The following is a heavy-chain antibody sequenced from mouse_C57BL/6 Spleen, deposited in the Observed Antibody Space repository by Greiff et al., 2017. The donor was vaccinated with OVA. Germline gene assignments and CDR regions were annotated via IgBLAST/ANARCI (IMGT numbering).Heavy chain of an antibody. Sequence: EVQLQQSGPELVKPGASVKIPCKASGYTFTDYNMDWVKQSHGKSLEWIGDINPNNGGTIYNQKFKGKATLTVDKSSSTAYMELRSLTSEDTAVYYCARGDEGYEGYAMDYWGQGTSVTVSS. J-gene: IGHJ4*01. CDR2: INPNNGGT. CDR1: GYTFTDYN. V-gene: IGHV1-18*01. D-gene: IGHD2-3*01. CDR3: ARGDEGYEGYAMDY.